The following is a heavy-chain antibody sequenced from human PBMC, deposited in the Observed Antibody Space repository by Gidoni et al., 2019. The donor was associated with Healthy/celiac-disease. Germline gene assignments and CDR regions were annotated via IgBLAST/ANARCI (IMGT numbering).Heavy chain of an antibody. V-gene: IGHV4-34*01. Sequence: DGLEWIGEINHSGSTNYNPSLKSRVTISVDTSKNQFSLKLSSVTAADTAVYYCARGGRVHGGDIVVVPAAKRAFDYWGQGTLVTVSS. CDR3: ARGGRVHGGDIVVVPAAKRAFDY. CDR2: INHSGST. D-gene: IGHD2-2*01. J-gene: IGHJ4*02.